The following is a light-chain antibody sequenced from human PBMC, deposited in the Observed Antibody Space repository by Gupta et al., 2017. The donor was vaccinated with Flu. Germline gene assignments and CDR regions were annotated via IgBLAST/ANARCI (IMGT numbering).Light chain of an antibody. J-gene: IGLJ3*02. Sequence: QLVLTQSPSASASLGASVTLTCTLSSGHSTYAIAWHQQQPEKGPRYLMKVKSDGTYNTGDGIPHRFSGSSSGAQRSLTISSLQSEEEADYYCQSWGTGPVVFGGGTKLTVL. CDR1: SGHSTYA. CDR3: QSWGTGPVV. V-gene: IGLV4-69*01. CDR2: VKSDGTY.